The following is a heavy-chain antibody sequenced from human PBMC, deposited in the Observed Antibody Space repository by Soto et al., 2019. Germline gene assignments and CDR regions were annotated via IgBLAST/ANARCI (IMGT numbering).Heavy chain of an antibody. D-gene: IGHD6-13*01. Sequence: SETLSLTCTVSGGSISSGGYYWSWIRQHPGKGLEWIGYIYYSGSTYYNPSLKSRVTISVDTSKNQFSLKLGSVTAADTAVYYCARVIAAAASKAFDIWGQGTMVTVSS. CDR3: ARVIAAAASKAFDI. V-gene: IGHV4-31*03. CDR1: GGSISSGGYY. J-gene: IGHJ3*02. CDR2: IYYSGST.